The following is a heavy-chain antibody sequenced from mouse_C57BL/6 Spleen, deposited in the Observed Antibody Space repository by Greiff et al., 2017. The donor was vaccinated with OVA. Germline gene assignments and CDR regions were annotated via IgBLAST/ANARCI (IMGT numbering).Heavy chain of an antibody. CDR2: IYPGSGST. J-gene: IGHJ2*01. D-gene: IGHD1-1*01. Sequence: VQLQQPGAELVKPGASVKMSCKASGYTFTSYWITWVKQRPGHGLEWIGDIYPGSGSTNYNEKFTRKATLTVDTSSSTAYMQLSSLTSEDSAVYYCARLGYGSIDYWGQGTTLTVSS. V-gene: IGHV1-55*01. CDR1: GYTFTSYW. CDR3: ARLGYGSIDY.